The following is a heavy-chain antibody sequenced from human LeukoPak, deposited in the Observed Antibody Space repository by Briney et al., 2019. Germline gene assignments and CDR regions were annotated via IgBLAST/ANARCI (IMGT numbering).Heavy chain of an antibody. D-gene: IGHD3-10*01. CDR2: IKQGGREE. V-gene: IGHV3-7*03. CDR3: ARDNGGWFDT. J-gene: IGHJ5*02. CDR1: EFIFSDYW. Sequence: GGSLRLSCVASEFIFSDYWMSWVRQAPGKGLEWVANIKQGGREEKYVSSVKGRFAIYSDDAKSTLYLQMDSLSGDDTAVYYCARDNGGWFDTWGRGTLVTVSS.